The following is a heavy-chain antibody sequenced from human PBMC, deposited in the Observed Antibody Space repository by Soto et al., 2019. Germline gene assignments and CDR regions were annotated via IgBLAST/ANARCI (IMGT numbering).Heavy chain of an antibody. CDR3: ARDRTGRDCFDP. J-gene: IGHJ5*02. CDR2: IYRSGST. CDR1: GGSISSGDYY. Sequence: SETLSLTCTVSGGSISSGDYYWSWIRQPPGKGLEWIGFIYRSGSTFYNPSLKSRVTISLDTSKNQFSLKLSSVTAADTAVYYVARDRTGRDCFDPWGQGTLVPVSS. V-gene: IGHV4-30-4*01.